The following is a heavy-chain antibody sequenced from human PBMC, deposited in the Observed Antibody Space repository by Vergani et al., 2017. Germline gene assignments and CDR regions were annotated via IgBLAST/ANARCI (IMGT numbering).Heavy chain of an antibody. V-gene: IGHV5-51*01. CDR3: ARQYSSGWYGLATRGWYYYYGMDV. CDR2: IYTGDSDT. CDR1: GYSFTSYW. Sequence: EVQLVQSGAEVKEPGGSLKISCKGSGYSFTSYWLGWVRQMPGQGLEWMGIIYTGDSDTRYSPSFQGQVTISADKSISTAYLQWSSLKASDTAMYYCARQYSSGWYGLATRGWYYYYGMDVWGQGTTVTVSS. D-gene: IGHD6-19*01. J-gene: IGHJ6*02.